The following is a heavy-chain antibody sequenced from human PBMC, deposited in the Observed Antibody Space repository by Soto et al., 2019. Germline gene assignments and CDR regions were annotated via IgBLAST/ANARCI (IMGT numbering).Heavy chain of an antibody. CDR2: ISTADDT. J-gene: IGHJ4*02. CDR1: GFTFSSYD. D-gene: IGHD6-19*01. Sequence: EVQLVESGGGLVQPGGSLRLSCAASGFTFSSYDMHWVRQATGKGLEWVAGISTADDTFYAGSVKGRFTISREIAKNSLYLQRNSLRAGDTAVYYWARGGSGWYVGEDYFDYWGQGALVTVSS. V-gene: IGHV3-13*01. CDR3: ARGGSGWYVGEDYFDY.